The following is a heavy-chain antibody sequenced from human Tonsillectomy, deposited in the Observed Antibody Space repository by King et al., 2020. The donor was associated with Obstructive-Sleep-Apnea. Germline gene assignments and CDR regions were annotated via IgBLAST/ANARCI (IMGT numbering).Heavy chain of an antibody. CDR2: ISSSTSTI. CDR3: ATGGPDAFDF. V-gene: IGHV3-48*04. J-gene: IGHJ3*01. Sequence: VQLVESGGGLVQPGGSLRLSCAASGITFSSYSRNWVRQAPGKGLEWVSYISSSTSTIYYADSVKGRFTISRDNAKNSLYLQMNSLRAEDTAVYYCATGGPDAFDFWGRGTMVTVSS. D-gene: IGHD3-16*01. CDR1: GITFSSYS.